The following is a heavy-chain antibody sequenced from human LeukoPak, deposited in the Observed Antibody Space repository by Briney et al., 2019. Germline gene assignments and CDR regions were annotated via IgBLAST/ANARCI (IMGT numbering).Heavy chain of an antibody. CDR1: GFVFSNYA. CDR3: ARAPAGIGWYFDY. Sequence: TGGSPRLSCAASGFVFSNYAMSWVRQAPGKGLEWVSVIYSGGSTYYADSVKGRFTISRHNSKNTLYLQMNSLRAEDTAVYYCARAPAGIGWYFDYWGQGTLVTVSS. D-gene: IGHD2-21*01. V-gene: IGHV3-53*04. CDR2: IYSGGST. J-gene: IGHJ4*02.